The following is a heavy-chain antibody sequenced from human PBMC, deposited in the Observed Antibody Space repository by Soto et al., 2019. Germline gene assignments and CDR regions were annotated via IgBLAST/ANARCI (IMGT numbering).Heavy chain of an antibody. V-gene: IGHV3-53*04. CDR2: IYSGGTT. CDR1: GFIVSSNY. Sequence: EVQLVESGGGLVQPGRSLRLSCAASGFIVSSNYMTWVRQAAGKGLEWVSLIYSGGTTYYADSVKGRFSISRDSSKNTLYLQMTSLRAEDTAVYYCARVAPNYYYSMDVW. CDR3: ARVAPNYYYSMDV. J-gene: IGHJ6*01. D-gene: IGHD2-15*01.